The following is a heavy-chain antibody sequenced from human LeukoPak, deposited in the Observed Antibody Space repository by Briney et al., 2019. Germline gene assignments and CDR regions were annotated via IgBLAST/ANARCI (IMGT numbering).Heavy chain of an antibody. D-gene: IGHD3-10*01. V-gene: IGHV3-30*02. CDR2: MHSDENSI. CDR3: AKSGYGSGSLYPLDF. Sequence: GGSLRLSCAASGFTFSSSGMHWVRQTPGKGLEWVAFMHSDENSIYHRDSVKGRFTISRDNSKNTLYLQMNSLRPEDTAKYYCAKSGYGSGSLYPLDFWGQGTLVTVSS. J-gene: IGHJ4*02. CDR1: GFTFSSSG.